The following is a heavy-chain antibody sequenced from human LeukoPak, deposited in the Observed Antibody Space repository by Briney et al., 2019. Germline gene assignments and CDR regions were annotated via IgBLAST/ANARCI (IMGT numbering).Heavy chain of an antibody. D-gene: IGHD6-13*01. CDR1: GYTFTGYY. V-gene: IGHV1-2*04. Sequence: ASVKVSCKASGYTFTGYYMHWVRQAPGQGLEWMGWINPNSGGTNYAQKFQGWVTMNRDTSISTAYMELSRLRSDDTAVYYCARSIAAAGTAAFQHWGQGTLVTVSS. J-gene: IGHJ1*01. CDR3: ARSIAAAGTAAFQH. CDR2: INPNSGGT.